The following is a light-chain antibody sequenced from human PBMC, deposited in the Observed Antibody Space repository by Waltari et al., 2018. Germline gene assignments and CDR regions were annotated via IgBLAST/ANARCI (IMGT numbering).Light chain of an antibody. V-gene: IGLV3-1*01. CDR2: QDT. CDR1: KLGDKY. CDR3: QAWDSSTAI. J-gene: IGLJ2*01. Sequence: SYELTQPPSVSVSPGQPASITCSGDKLGDKYVCWYQQRPGRSPVLVIYQDTNRPSGIPERFSASNSGNTATLTISGTQAMDEADYYWQAWDSSTAIVGGGTKLTVL.